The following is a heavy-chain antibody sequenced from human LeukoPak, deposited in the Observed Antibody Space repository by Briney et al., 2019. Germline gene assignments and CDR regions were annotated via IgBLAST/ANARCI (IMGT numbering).Heavy chain of an antibody. Sequence: GGSLRLSCAASGFTFSSYDLHWVRQAPGKGLEWVSAIGTAGDTYYPGSVKGRFTISRENAKNSLYLQMNSLRAGDTAVYYCARGGGYSSGWYPGDAFDIWGQGTMVTVSS. D-gene: IGHD6-19*01. CDR3: ARGGGYSSGWYPGDAFDI. V-gene: IGHV3-13*04. J-gene: IGHJ3*02. CDR2: IGTAGDT. CDR1: GFTFSSYD.